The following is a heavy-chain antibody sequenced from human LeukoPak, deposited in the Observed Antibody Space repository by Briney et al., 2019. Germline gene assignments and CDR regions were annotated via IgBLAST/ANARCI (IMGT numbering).Heavy chain of an antibody. V-gene: IGHV1-2*04. Sequence: GASVKVSCKASGYTFTGYYMHWVRQAPGQGLEWMGWINPNSGGTNYAQKFQGWVTMTRDTSISTAYMELSRLRSDDTAVYYCARDGIAAAGTPTSEHYYYYYGMDVWGQGTTVTVSS. CDR1: GYTFTGYY. CDR2: INPNSGGT. CDR3: ARDGIAAAGTPTSEHYYYYYGMDV. J-gene: IGHJ6*02. D-gene: IGHD6-13*01.